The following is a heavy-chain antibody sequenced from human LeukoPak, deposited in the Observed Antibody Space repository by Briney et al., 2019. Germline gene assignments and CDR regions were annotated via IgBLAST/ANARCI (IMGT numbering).Heavy chain of an antibody. V-gene: IGHV3-11*01. Sequence: PGGSLRLSCAASGFTFSDYYMSWIRQAPGKGLEWVSYISSSGSTIYYADSVKGRFTISRDNAKNSLYLQMNSLRAEDTAVYYCARAASSDYYYMDVWGKGTTVTVSS. CDR3: ARAASSDYYYMDV. CDR2: ISSSGSTI. CDR1: GFTFSDYY. J-gene: IGHJ6*03. D-gene: IGHD3-10*01.